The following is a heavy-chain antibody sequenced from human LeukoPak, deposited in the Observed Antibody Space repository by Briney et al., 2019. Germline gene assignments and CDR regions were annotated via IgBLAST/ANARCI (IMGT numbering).Heavy chain of an antibody. D-gene: IGHD3-16*02. V-gene: IGHV4-34*01. J-gene: IGHJ6*03. CDR2: INHSGST. Sequence: SETLSLTCAVYGGSFSGYYWSWIRQPPGKGLEWIGEINHSGSTNYNPSLKSRVTISVHTSKNQFSLKLSSVTAADTAVYYCARINGYYYYMDVWGKGTTVTVSS. CDR1: GGSFSGYY. CDR3: ARINGYYYYMDV.